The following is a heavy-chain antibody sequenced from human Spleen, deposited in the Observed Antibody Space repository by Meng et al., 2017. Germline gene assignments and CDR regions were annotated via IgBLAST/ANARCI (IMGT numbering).Heavy chain of an antibody. D-gene: IGHD1-26*01. Sequence: GESLKISCAASGFTFSHYWMNWVRQAPGKGLEWVANIKQDGSEKYYVDSVKGRFAISRDNAENSLYLKMNSLRAEDTALYYCARDRIVGADAFDIWGQGTMVTVSS. CDR2: IKQDGSEK. V-gene: IGHV3-7*03. CDR1: GFTFSHYW. CDR3: ARDRIVGADAFDI. J-gene: IGHJ3*02.